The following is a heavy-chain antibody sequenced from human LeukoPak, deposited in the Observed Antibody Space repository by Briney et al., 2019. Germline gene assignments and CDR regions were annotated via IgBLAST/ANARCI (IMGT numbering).Heavy chain of an antibody. J-gene: IGHJ6*04. CDR1: GFTFSSYG. Sequence: GGSLRLSCAASGFTFSSYGMSWVRQAPGKGLEWVSYISSSGSTIYYADSVKGRFTISRDNAKNSLYLQMNSLRAEDTAVYYCAELGITIIGGVWGKGTTVTISS. CDR2: ISSSGSTI. V-gene: IGHV3-48*04. D-gene: IGHD3-10*02. CDR3: AELGITIIGGV.